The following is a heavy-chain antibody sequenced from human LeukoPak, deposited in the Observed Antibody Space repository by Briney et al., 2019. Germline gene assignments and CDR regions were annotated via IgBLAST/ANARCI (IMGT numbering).Heavy chain of an antibody. Sequence: GGSLRLSCAASGFTFSRYWMSWVRQAPGKGLEWVAKIKQDGSEKYCVDSVKGRFTISRDDAKNSLYLQMNSLRAEDTAVYYCARVRYGFHFDYWGQGTLVTVSS. J-gene: IGHJ4*02. V-gene: IGHV3-7*03. CDR1: GFTFSRYW. CDR3: ARVRYGFHFDY. D-gene: IGHD5-18*01. CDR2: IKQDGSEK.